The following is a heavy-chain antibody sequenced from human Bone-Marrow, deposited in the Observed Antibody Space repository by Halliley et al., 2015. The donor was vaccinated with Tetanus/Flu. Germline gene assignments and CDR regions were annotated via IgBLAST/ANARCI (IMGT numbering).Heavy chain of an antibody. J-gene: IGHJ4*02. CDR3: ARGRSRSVARPFDS. Sequence: LRLSCSVYGTSFGDHFWSWIRQTPGKGLEWIGEIYHSGNTNYKASLKSRLKISINATKNLFSLKLNSVTAADTGTYFCARGRSRSVARPFDSWGQGSLLIVSS. CDR2: IYHSGNT. D-gene: IGHD6-6*01. V-gene: IGHV4-34*01. CDR1: GTSFGDHF.